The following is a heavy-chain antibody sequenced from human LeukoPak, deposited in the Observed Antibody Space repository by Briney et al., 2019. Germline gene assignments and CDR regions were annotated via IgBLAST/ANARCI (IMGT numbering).Heavy chain of an antibody. CDR3: ARRSTVAGRGRFDP. Sequence: TSETLSLTCTVSGGSIRSTSYYWGWIRQPPGKGLEWLGSVHYSGSTYDNPSLESRVTISVDTSKNQFSLKLISVTVADTAVYYCARRSTVAGRGRFDPWGQGTLVTVSS. V-gene: IGHV4-39*01. CDR2: VHYSGST. J-gene: IGHJ5*02. CDR1: GGSIRSTSYY. D-gene: IGHD6-19*01.